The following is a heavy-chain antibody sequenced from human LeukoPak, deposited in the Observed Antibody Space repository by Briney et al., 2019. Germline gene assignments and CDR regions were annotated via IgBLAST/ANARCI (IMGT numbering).Heavy chain of an antibody. CDR2: ISSSSSYI. Sequence: PGGSLRLSCAASGFTFSSYSMNWVRQAPGKGLEWVSSISSSSSYIYYADSVKGRFTISRDNAKNSLYLQMNSLRAEDTAVYYCARADGDYGDYLYHDAFDIWGQGTMVTVSS. V-gene: IGHV3-21*01. D-gene: IGHD4-17*01. CDR1: GFTFSSYS. CDR3: ARADGDYGDYLYHDAFDI. J-gene: IGHJ3*02.